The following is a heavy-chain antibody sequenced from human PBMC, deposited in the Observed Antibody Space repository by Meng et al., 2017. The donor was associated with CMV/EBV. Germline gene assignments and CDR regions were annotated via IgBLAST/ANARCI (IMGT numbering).Heavy chain of an antibody. Sequence: GESLKISCAASGFTFSSYDMHWVRQATGKGLEWVSAIGTAGDTYYPGSVKGRFTISRENAKNSLYLQMNSLRAGDTAVYYCARARAGGSYADYWGQGTLVTVSS. V-gene: IGHV3-13*01. CDR3: ARARAGGSYADY. CDR1: GFTFSSYD. CDR2: IGTAGDT. J-gene: IGHJ4*02. D-gene: IGHD1-26*01.